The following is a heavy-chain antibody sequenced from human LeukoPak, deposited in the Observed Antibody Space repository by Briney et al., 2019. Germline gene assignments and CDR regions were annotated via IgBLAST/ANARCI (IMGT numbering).Heavy chain of an antibody. J-gene: IGHJ6*03. CDR1: GFTFSSYS. V-gene: IGHV3-21*01. CDR3: ARVKKDIVLMVYASDYYYYMDV. D-gene: IGHD2-8*01. CDR2: ISSSSSYI. Sequence: GGSLRLSCVASGFTFSSYSMNWVRQAPGKGLEWVSSISSSSSYIYYADSVKGRFTISRDNAKNSLFLQMNSLRAEDTAVYYCARVKKDIVLMVYASDYYYYMDVWGKGTTVTVSS.